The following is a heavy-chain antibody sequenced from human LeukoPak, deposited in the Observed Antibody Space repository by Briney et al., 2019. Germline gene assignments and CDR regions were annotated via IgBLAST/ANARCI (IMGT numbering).Heavy chain of an antibody. CDR1: GGSISSSSYY. CDR3: ARPRAVRGALDY. V-gene: IGHV4-39*07. J-gene: IGHJ4*02. D-gene: IGHD3-10*01. CDR2: IYYSGST. Sequence: SETLSLTCTVSGGSISSSSYYWGWIRQPPGKGLEWIGSIYYSGSTYYNPSLKSRVTISVDKSKNQFSLKLSSVTAADTAVYYCARPRAVRGALDYWGQGTLVTVSS.